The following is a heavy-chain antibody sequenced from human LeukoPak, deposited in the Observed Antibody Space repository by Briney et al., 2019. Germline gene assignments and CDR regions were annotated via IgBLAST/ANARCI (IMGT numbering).Heavy chain of an antibody. D-gene: IGHD3-3*01. Sequence: GGSLRLSCTGSGSTLGGDAITWVRQAPGKGLEWVGFIRSKAYGATAEYAASVEGRFSISRDDSKNIAYLQMNSLKIEDTALYYCIGLDFWSAAGDRWGQGILVTVSS. J-gene: IGHJ5*02. V-gene: IGHV3-49*04. CDR2: IRSKAYGATA. CDR3: IGLDFWSAAGDR. CDR1: GSTLGGDA.